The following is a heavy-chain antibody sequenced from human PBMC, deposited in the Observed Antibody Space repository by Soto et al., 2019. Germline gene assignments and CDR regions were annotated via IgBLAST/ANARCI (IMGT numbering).Heavy chain of an antibody. J-gene: IGHJ4*02. V-gene: IGHV3-23*01. CDR2: ISGSGGST. CDR3: AKAGYDFWSGYSSFDY. D-gene: IGHD3-3*01. CDR1: GFTFSSYA. Sequence: EVQLLESGGGLVQPGGSLRLSCAASGFTFSSYAMSWVRQAPGKGLEWVSAISGSGGSTYYADSVKGRFTISRDNSKNTLYLQMNSLRAEDTAVYYCAKAGYDFWSGYSSFDYWVQGTLVTVSS.